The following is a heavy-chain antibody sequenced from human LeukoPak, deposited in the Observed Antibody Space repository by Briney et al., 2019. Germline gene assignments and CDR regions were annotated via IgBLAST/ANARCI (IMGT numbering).Heavy chain of an antibody. D-gene: IGHD3-9*01. CDR3: AKDFAYYDILTGPSSSFDI. CDR2: ISGSGGST. Sequence: GGSLRLSCAASGFTFSSYAMSWVRQAPGKGLEWVSAISGSGGSTYYADSVKGRFTISRDNSKNTLYLQMNSLRAEDTAVYYCAKDFAYYDILTGPSSSFDIWGQRTMVTVSS. J-gene: IGHJ3*02. CDR1: GFTFSSYA. V-gene: IGHV3-23*01.